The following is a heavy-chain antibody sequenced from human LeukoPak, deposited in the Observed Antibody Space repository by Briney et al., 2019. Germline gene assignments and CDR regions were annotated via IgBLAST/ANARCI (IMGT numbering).Heavy chain of an antibody. Sequence: GASVEVSCKVSGYTLTELSMHWVRQAPGKGLEWMGGFDPEDGETIYAQKFQGRVTMTEDTSTDTAYMELSSLRSEDTAVYYCATFSGVATKTVDYWGQGTLVTVSS. D-gene: IGHD5-12*01. CDR3: ATFSGVATKTVDY. CDR1: GYTLTELS. CDR2: FDPEDGET. J-gene: IGHJ4*02. V-gene: IGHV1-24*01.